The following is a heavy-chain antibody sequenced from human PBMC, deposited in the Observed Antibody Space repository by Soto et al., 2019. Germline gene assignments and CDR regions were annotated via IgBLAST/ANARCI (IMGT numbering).Heavy chain of an antibody. Sequence: GGSLRLSCAASGFTVSSNYMCWVRQAPGKGLEWVSVIYSGGSTYCADSVKGRFTISRHNSKNTLYLQMNSLRAEDTAVYYCARDLLTDAFDIWGQGTMVTVSS. D-gene: IGHD3-9*01. CDR3: ARDLLTDAFDI. CDR2: IYSGGST. CDR1: GFTVSSNY. V-gene: IGHV3-53*04. J-gene: IGHJ3*02.